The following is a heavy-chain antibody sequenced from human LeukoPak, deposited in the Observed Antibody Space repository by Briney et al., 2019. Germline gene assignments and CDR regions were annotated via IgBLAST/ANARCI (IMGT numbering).Heavy chain of an antibody. V-gene: IGHV4-61*02. J-gene: IGHJ4*02. Sequence: KSSETLSLTCTVSGGSISSGSYYWSWIRQPAGKGLEWIGRIYTSGSTNYIPSLKSRVTISVDTSKNQFSLKLSSVTAADTAVYYCARDTYYYDSSGYALFDYWGQGTLVTVSS. D-gene: IGHD3-22*01. CDR2: IYTSGST. CDR3: ARDTYYYDSSGYALFDY. CDR1: GGSISSGSYY.